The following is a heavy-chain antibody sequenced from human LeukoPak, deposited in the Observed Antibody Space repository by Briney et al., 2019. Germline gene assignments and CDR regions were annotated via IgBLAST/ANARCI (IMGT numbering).Heavy chain of an antibody. J-gene: IGHJ4*02. CDR3: ASWDYGDYDPFDY. V-gene: IGHV3-53*01. Sequence: SGGSLRLSCAASGFTVSSNYMSWVRQAPGKGLEWVSVIYSGGSTYYADSVKGRFTISRDNSKNTLYLQMNSLRAEDTAVYYCASWDYGDYDPFDYWGQGTLVTVSS. D-gene: IGHD4-17*01. CDR1: GFTVSSNY. CDR2: IYSGGST.